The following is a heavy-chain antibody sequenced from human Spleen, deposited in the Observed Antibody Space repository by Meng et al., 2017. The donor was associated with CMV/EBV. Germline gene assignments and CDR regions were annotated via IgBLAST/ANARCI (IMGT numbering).Heavy chain of an antibody. Sequence: ASGYTFTGYCVHWVRQAPGQGLEWMGWINPNSGGTNYAQKFQGRVTMTRDTSISTAYMELSRLRSDDTAVYYCARGYVVVPAAMAYWGQGTLVTVSS. D-gene: IGHD2-2*01. CDR1: GYTFTGYC. CDR3: ARGYVVVPAAMAY. CDR2: INPNSGGT. V-gene: IGHV1-2*02. J-gene: IGHJ4*02.